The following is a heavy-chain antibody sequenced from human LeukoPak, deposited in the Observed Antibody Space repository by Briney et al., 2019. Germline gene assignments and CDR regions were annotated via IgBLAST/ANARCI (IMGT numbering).Heavy chain of an antibody. CDR2: IIPILGIA. D-gene: IGHD6-19*01. CDR3: ARAAVAGTGGVSRFDY. CDR1: GGTFSSYA. V-gene: IGHV1-69*04. Sequence: GSSVKVSCKASGGTFSSYAISWARQAPGQGLEWMGRIIPILGIANYAQKFQGRVTITADKSTRTAYMELSSLRSEDTAVYYCARAAVAGTGGVSRFDYWGQGTLVTVSS. J-gene: IGHJ4*02.